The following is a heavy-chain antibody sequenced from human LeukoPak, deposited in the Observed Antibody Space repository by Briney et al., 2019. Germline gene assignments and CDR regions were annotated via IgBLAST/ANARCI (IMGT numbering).Heavy chain of an antibody. CDR3: ARRRSNSGSYDY. CDR1: GGSFSGYY. J-gene: IGHJ4*02. D-gene: IGHD1-26*01. CDR2: INHSGST. V-gene: IGHV4-34*01. Sequence: SETLSLTCAVYGGSFSGYYWSWIRQPPGKGQEWIGEINHSGSTNYNPSLKSRVTISVDTSKTQFSLKLSSVTAADTAVYYCARRRSNSGSYDYWGQGTLVTVSS.